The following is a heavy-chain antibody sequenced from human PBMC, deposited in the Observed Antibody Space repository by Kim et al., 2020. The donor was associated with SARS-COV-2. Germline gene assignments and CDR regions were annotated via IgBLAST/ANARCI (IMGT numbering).Heavy chain of an antibody. D-gene: IGHD3-10*01. J-gene: IGHJ5*02. CDR3: VKGGWFGLS. V-gene: IGHV3-7*01. CDR1: GFTFSSSW. Sequence: GGSLRLSCAASGFTFSSSWMTWVRQAPGKGLEWVANIRHDESEKNYVDSSKGRFSISRDNAKNSLYLQRNSLRAEDTAVYYCVKGGWFGLSWGQGILVTVSS. CDR2: IRHDESEK.